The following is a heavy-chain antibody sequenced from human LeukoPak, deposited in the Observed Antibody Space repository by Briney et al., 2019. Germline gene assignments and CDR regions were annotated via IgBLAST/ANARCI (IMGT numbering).Heavy chain of an antibody. CDR2: ISSSSSTI. CDR3: ARDRGDIVVVVAAYFDY. CDR1: GFTFSSYS. J-gene: IGHJ4*02. Sequence: GGSLRLSCAASGFTFSSYSMNWVRQAPGKGLEWVSYISSSSSTIYYADSVKGRFTISRDNAKNSLYLQMNSLRDEDTAVYCCARDRGDIVVVVAAYFDYWGQGTLVSVSS. D-gene: IGHD2-15*01. V-gene: IGHV3-48*02.